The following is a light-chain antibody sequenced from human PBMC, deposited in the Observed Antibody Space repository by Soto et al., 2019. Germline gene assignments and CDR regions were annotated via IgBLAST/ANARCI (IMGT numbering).Light chain of an antibody. CDR1: QSVSSN. CDR2: GAS. V-gene: IGKV3-15*01. J-gene: IGKJ1*01. CDR3: QQYNNWPQT. Sequence: EIVLTQAPGTLSCSPGERATLSCRASQSVSSNYLAWYHQKPGQAPRLLIYGASTRATPIPARFSGSGSGTEFTLTISSLQSEDFAEYHCQQYNNWPQTFGQGTKVDIK.